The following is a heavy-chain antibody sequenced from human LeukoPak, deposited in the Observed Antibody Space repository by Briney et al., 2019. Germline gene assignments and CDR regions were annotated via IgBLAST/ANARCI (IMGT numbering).Heavy chain of an antibody. CDR1: GGSISSGSYY. Sequence: SETLSLTCTVSGGSISSGSYYWSWIRQPAGKGLEWIGRIYTGGSTNYNPSLKSRVTISVDTSKNQFSLKLSSVTAADTAVYYCAWWSGYYIRAFDYWGQGTLVTVSS. D-gene: IGHD3-3*01. CDR2: IYTGGST. J-gene: IGHJ4*02. CDR3: AWWSGYYIRAFDY. V-gene: IGHV4-61*02.